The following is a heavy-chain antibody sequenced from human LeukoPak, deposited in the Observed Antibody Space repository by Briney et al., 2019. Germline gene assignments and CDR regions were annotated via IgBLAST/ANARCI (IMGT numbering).Heavy chain of an antibody. CDR1: GFALNSYG. CDR2: ISSTGTTV. J-gene: IGHJ4*02. CDR3: ARDYGDYGEYFDY. D-gene: IGHD4-17*01. Sequence: GGSLRLSCAASGFALNSYGMNWVRQAPGKGLEWVSYISSTGTTVYYADSVKGRFTISRDNAKNSLYLQMSSLRDEDTAVYYCARDYGDYGEYFDYWGQGTLVTVSS. V-gene: IGHV3-48*02.